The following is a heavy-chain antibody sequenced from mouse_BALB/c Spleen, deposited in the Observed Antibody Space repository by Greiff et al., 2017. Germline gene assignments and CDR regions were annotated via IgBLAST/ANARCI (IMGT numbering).Heavy chain of an antibody. J-gene: IGHJ4*01. CDR3: ARRYGSSYAMDY. Sequence: EVKLMESGPELVKPGASMKISCKASGYSFTGYTMNWVKQSHGKNLEWIGLINPYNGGTSYNQKFKGKATLTVDKSSSTAYMELLSLTSEDSAVYYCARRYGSSYAMDYWGQGTSVTVSS. V-gene: IGHV1-18*01. CDR1: GYSFTGYT. CDR2: INPYNGGT. D-gene: IGHD1-1*01.